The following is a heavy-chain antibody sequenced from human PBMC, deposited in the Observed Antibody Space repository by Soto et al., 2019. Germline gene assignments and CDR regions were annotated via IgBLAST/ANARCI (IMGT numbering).Heavy chain of an antibody. CDR2: INPMGGST. D-gene: IGHD3-9*01. J-gene: IGHJ4*02. CDR3: ARDAGFESFDY. Sequence: ASVKVSCKASGYTFINYYVHWVRQAPGQGLEWMAIINPMGGSTNYAQEFQGRVTLTSDTSTSTVYMELRSLRSDDTAVYYCARDAGFESFDYWGQGTLVTVSS. V-gene: IGHV1-46*01. CDR1: GYTFINYY.